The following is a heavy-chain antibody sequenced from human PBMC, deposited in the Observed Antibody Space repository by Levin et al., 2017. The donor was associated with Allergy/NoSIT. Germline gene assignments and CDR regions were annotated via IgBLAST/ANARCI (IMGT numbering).Heavy chain of an antibody. D-gene: IGHD4-17*01. CDR3: ARDGGTVTYFDY. Sequence: KISCKASGGTFSSYAISWVRQAPGQGLEWMGGIIPIFGTANYAQKFQGRVTITADESTSTAYMELSSLRSEDTAVYYCARDGGTVTYFDYWGQGTLVTVSS. CDR2: IIPIFGTA. CDR1: GGTFSSYA. V-gene: IGHV1-69*01. J-gene: IGHJ4*02.